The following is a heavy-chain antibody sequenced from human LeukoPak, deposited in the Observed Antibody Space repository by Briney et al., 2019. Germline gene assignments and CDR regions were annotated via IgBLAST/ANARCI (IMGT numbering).Heavy chain of an antibody. CDR3: ATVFDY. Sequence: GVLRRSCAASGLTFSNHWMHWVRQAPGKGLVWVSRIDGDGSGTSYADSVKGRFTISRDNAKNTSYLQMDSLRAEDSAVYYCATVFDYWGQGTLVTVSS. V-gene: IGHV3-74*01. D-gene: IGHD4-17*01. CDR2: IDGDGSGT. J-gene: IGHJ4*02. CDR1: GLTFSNHW.